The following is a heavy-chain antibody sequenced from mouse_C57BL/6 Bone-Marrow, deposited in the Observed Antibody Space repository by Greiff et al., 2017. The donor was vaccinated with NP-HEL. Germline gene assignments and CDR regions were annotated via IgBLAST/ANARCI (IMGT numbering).Heavy chain of an antibody. V-gene: IGHV1-42*01. CDR3: ARANWDSYWYFDV. Sequence: VQLKESGPELVKPGASVKISCKASGYSFTGYYMNWVKQSPEKSLEWIGEINPSTGGTTYNQKFKAKATLTVDKSSSTAYMQLKSLTSEDSAVYYCARANWDSYWYFDVWGTGTTVTVSS. CDR2: INPSTGGT. CDR1: GYSFTGYY. J-gene: IGHJ1*03. D-gene: IGHD4-1*01.